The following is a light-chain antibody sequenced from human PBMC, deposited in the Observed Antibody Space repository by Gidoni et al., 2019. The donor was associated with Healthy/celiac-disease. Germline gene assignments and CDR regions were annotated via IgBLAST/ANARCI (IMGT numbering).Light chain of an antibody. CDR2: DAS. V-gene: IGKV1-33*01. CDR1: QDISNY. CDR3: QQYDNLPYT. Sequence: DIQMTQSPSSLSASVGDRVTITCQESQDISNYLNWYQQKPGKAPKLLIYDASNLETGVPSRFNGSGSGTDFTFTISSLQPEDIATYYCQQYDNLPYTFGQGTKLEIK. J-gene: IGKJ2*01.